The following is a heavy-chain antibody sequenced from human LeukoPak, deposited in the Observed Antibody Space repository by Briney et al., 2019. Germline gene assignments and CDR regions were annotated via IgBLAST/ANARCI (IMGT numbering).Heavy chain of an antibody. CDR2: VRYDETTK. Sequence: GGSLRLSCAASGFTFSNYGMHWVRQAPGKGLEWVAFVRYDETTKFYADSVKGRFTISRDNSKNTLYLQMNSLRAEDTAVYYCAKIRAAAPPTDYWGQGTLVTVSS. CDR3: AKIRAAAPPTDY. J-gene: IGHJ4*02. V-gene: IGHV3-30*02. CDR1: GFTFSNYG. D-gene: IGHD6-13*01.